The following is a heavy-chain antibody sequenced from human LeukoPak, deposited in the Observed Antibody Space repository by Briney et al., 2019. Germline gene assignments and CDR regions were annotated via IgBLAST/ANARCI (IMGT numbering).Heavy chain of an antibody. V-gene: IGHV1-46*01. D-gene: IGHD4-23*01. Sequence: ASVQVSCKASGYTFINYYMHWVRQAPGQGLEWMGIINPSGGSTSYAQKFQGRVTMTRDTSTSTVYMELSSLRSEDTAMYYCARAYGGNSDYWGQGTLVTVSS. CDR2: INPSGGST. CDR1: GYTFINYY. CDR3: ARAYGGNSDY. J-gene: IGHJ4*02.